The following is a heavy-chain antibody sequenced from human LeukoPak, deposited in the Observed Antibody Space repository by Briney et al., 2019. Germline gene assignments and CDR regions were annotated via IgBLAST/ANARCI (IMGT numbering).Heavy chain of an antibody. D-gene: IGHD1-14*01. CDR2: IYHSGST. CDR3: ARRGTIGTIDY. V-gene: IGHV4-39*07. J-gene: IGHJ4*02. CDR1: GGSISSSSYY. Sequence: ASETLSLTCTVSGGSISSSSYYWGWIRQPPGEGLEWIGSIYHSGSTYYNPSLKSRVTISVDTSKNQFSLKLSSVTAADTAVYYCARRGTIGTIDYWGQGTLVTVSS.